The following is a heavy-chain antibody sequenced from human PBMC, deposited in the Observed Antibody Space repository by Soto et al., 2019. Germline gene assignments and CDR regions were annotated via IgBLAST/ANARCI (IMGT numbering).Heavy chain of an antibody. J-gene: IGHJ5*02. CDR1: GFTFSSYA. Sequence: GGSLRLSCAASGFTFSSYAMSWVRQAPGKGLEWVSAISGSGGSTYYADSVKGRFTISRDNSKNTLYLQMNSLRAEETAVYYCAKTGDPENPYYDYIWGSFLNWFDPWGQGTLVTVSS. V-gene: IGHV3-23*01. CDR2: ISGSGGST. D-gene: IGHD3-16*01. CDR3: AKTGDPENPYYDYIWGSFLNWFDP.